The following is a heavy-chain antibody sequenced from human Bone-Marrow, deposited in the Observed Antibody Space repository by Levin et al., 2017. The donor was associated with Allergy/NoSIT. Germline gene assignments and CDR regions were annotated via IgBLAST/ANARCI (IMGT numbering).Heavy chain of an antibody. CDR3: ARRPANGRSYEDYFDY. J-gene: IGHJ4*02. V-gene: IGHV5-51*01. D-gene: IGHD2-2*01. CDR1: GYGFISYW. CDR2: VYPGDSNA. Sequence: KTGESLKISCQTSGYGFISYWIGWVRQMPGRGLECMGIVYPGDSNARYSPSFQGQVTISVDKSVSTAYLAWSSLKVSDPALYYCARRPANGRSYEDYFDYWGQGTLVAVSS.